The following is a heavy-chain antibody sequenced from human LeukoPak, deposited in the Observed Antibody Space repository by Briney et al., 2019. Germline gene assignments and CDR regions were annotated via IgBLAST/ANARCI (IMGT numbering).Heavy chain of an antibody. CDR3: ASYLGYCSSTSCPEKYYFDY. CDR2: IYYSGST. J-gene: IGHJ4*02. Sequence: SQTLSLTCTVSGGSISSGDYYWSWIRQPPGKGLEWIGYIYYSGSTNYNPSLKSRVTISVDTSKNQFSLKLSSVTAADTAVYYCASYLGYCSSTSCPEKYYFDYWGQGTLVAVSS. D-gene: IGHD2-2*01. CDR1: GGSISSGDYY. V-gene: IGHV4-61*08.